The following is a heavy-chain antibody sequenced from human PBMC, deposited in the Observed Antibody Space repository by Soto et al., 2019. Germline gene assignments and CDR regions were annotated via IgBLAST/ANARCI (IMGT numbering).Heavy chain of an antibody. J-gene: IGHJ4*02. CDR2: IYYSGST. CDR3: ASSEFY. CDR1: GGSICSSNYY. Sequence: QLQLQESGPGLVKPSETLSLTCTVSGGSICSSNYYWGWIRQPPGKGLEWIGNIYYSGSTYYNPSLKSRVTISLDTSKNQFSLKLSTVTAADTAVYYCASSEFYWGQGTLLTVSS. V-gene: IGHV4-39*01.